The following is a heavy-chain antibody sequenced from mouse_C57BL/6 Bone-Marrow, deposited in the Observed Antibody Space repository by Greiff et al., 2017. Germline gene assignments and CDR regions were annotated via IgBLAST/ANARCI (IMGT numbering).Heavy chain of an antibody. D-gene: IGHD2-5*01. J-gene: IGHJ3*01. CDR1: GFSLTSYG. V-gene: IGHV2-2*01. CDR3: ARRGYSKAWFAY. Sequence: VQLQQSGPGLVQPSQSLSITCTVSGFSLTSYGVHWVRQSPGKGLEWLGVIWSGGSTDYNAAFISRLSISKDNSKSQVFFKMNSLQADDTAIYYCARRGYSKAWFAYWGQGTLVTVSA. CDR2: IWSGGST.